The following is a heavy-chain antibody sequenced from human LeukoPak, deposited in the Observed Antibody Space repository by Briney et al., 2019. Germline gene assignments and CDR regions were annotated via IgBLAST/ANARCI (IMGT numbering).Heavy chain of an antibody. V-gene: IGHV1-58*01. D-gene: IGHD2-15*01. CDR1: GFTFISSA. Sequence: ASVKVSCKASGFTFISSAVQWVRQARGQRLEWIGWIVVDSGDTNYAQKFMERVTITRDMSTSTGYMELSSLRCEDTAVYYCAAEKGLYCSGGACYPDAFDIWGEGTMVTVS. CDR2: IVVDSGDT. CDR3: AAEKGLYCSGGACYPDAFDI. J-gene: IGHJ3*02.